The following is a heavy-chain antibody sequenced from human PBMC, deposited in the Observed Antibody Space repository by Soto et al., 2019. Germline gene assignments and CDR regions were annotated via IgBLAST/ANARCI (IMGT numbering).Heavy chain of an antibody. CDR2: IYYSGST. CDR1: GGSISSYY. J-gene: IGHJ6*03. CDR3: ARVRSEVRFLEWSRAPASYYYYYYMDV. D-gene: IGHD3-3*01. V-gene: IGHV4-59*01. Sequence: SETLSLTCTVSGGSISSYYWSWIRQPPGKGLEWIGYIYYSGSTNYNPSLKSRVTISVDTSKNQFSLKLSSVTAADTAVYYCARVRSEVRFLEWSRAPASYYYYYYMDVWGKGTTVTVSS.